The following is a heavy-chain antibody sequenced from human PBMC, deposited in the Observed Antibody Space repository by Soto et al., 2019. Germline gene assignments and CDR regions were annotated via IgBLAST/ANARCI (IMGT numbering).Heavy chain of an antibody. V-gene: IGHV3-30*18. Sequence: PGGSLRLSCEASGFTFSSYGMHWVRQAPGKGLEWVAVISYDGSNKYYADSVKGRFTISRDNSKNTLYLQMNSLRAEDTAVYYCAKGDSSGWSFWGQGTLVTVSS. CDR3: AKGDSSGWSF. D-gene: IGHD6-19*01. J-gene: IGHJ4*02. CDR2: ISYDGSNK. CDR1: GFTFSSYG.